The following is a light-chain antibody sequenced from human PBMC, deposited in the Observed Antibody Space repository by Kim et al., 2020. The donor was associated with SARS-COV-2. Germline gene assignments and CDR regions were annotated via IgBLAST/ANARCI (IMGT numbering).Light chain of an antibody. CDR2: KAS. CDR1: QSISSW. V-gene: IGKV1-5*03. Sequence: DIQMTQSPSTLSASVGDRVTITCRASQSISSWLAWYQQKPGKAPKLLIYKASSLESGVPSRFSGSGSGTEFTLTISSLQPDDFATYYCQQYNSHPQTFGQGTKVDIK. J-gene: IGKJ1*01. CDR3: QQYNSHPQT.